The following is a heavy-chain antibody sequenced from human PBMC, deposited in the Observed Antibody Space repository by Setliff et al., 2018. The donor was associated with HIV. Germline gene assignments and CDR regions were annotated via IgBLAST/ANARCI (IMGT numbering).Heavy chain of an antibody. V-gene: IGHV4-59*11. CDR3: ARAYSGYDGGWFDP. CDR2: IYYSGGT. Sequence: SETLSLTCTVSGGSISSHYWSWIRQPPGKGLQWIGYIYYSGGTYYNPSLKSRVTISVDTSKSQFSLKLSSVTAADTAVYYCARAYSGYDGGWFDPWGQGTQVTVSS. D-gene: IGHD5-12*01. J-gene: IGHJ5*02. CDR1: GGSISSHY.